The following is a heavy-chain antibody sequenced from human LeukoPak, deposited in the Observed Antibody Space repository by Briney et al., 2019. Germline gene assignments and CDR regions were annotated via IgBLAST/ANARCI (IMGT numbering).Heavy chain of an antibody. CDR2: IYYSGTT. J-gene: IGHJ3*02. CDR3: ATSHCSSTSCYSLDI. CDR1: GGSISSGGYY. V-gene: IGHV4-30-4*08. Sequence: SETLSLTCTVSGGSISSGGYYWSWIRQPPGKGLKWIGNIYYSGTTYYNPSLKSRVTISADTSKDQFSLKLRSLTAADTAVYYCATSHCSSTSCYSLDIWGQGTTVTVSS. D-gene: IGHD2-2*01.